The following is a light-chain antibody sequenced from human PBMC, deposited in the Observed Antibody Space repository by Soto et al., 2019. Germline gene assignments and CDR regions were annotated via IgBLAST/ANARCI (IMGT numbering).Light chain of an antibody. CDR3: QQYNTRT. Sequence: DIQMTQSPSTLSASVGDRVTITCRARQSINTWLAWYQQRPGKAPKLLIFDAFSLESGVPSRFSGSGSGTEFTLTISSLQPDDFATYYCQQYNTRTFGQGTKVETK. J-gene: IGKJ1*01. CDR1: QSINTW. CDR2: DAF. V-gene: IGKV1-5*01.